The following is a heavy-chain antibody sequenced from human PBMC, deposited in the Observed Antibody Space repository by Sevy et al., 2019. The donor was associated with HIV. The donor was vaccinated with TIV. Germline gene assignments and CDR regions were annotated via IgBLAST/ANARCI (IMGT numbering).Heavy chain of an antibody. V-gene: IGHV3-23*01. CDR3: AKGDSTFYGMDV. J-gene: IGHJ6*02. CDR2: ISGSGGST. Sequence: GGSLRLSCAASGFTFGTYAMSWVRQAPGKGLEWVSAISGSGGSTYYADSLKGRFTISRDNSNNTLYLQMNSLRAEDTAIYYCAKGDSTFYGMDVWGQGTTVTVSS. CDR1: GFTFGTYA. D-gene: IGHD6-13*01.